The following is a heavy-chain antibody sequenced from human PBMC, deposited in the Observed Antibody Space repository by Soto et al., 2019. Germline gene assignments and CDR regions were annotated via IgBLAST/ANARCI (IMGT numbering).Heavy chain of an antibody. CDR3: ARDPPFDGMDV. J-gene: IGHJ6*02. CDR2: IWYDGSNK. V-gene: IGHV3-33*01. CDR1: GFTFSSYG. Sequence: QVQLVESGGGVVQPGRSLRLSCAASGFTFSSYGMHWVRQAPGKGLEWVAVIWYDGSNKYYADSVKGRFTISRDNSKNTLYLQMNSLRAEDTAVYYCARDPPFDGMDVWGQGTTVTVSS.